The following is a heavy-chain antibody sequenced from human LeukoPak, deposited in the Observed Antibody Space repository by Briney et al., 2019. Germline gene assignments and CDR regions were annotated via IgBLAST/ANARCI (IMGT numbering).Heavy chain of an antibody. Sequence: GGSLRLSCAASGFTFSGFAMSWIRQAPGKGLEWVSSISRSGESTFYADSVKGRFTISRDNSKNTLYLQMNSLRAEDTAVYYCAKDTGERLGILTGYYKSRKSYFDYWGQGTLVTVSS. CDR3: AKDTGERLGILTGYYKSRKSYFDY. D-gene: IGHD3-9*01. CDR1: GFTFSGFA. V-gene: IGHV3-23*01. CDR2: ISRSGEST. J-gene: IGHJ4*02.